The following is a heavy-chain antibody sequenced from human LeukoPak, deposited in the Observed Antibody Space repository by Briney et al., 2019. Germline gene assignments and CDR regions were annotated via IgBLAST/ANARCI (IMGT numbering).Heavy chain of an antibody. D-gene: IGHD5-18*01. CDR1: GVSISSGSYY. V-gene: IGHV4-61*02. Sequence: SETLSLTCTVAGVSISSGSYYWSWIRQPAGRGVGWIGRIYTSGSANYNPSLQSRATISVDTSKNQFSLKLSSVTAADAAVYSCARVDTLMPDDAFDIWGQGTMATVSS. J-gene: IGHJ3*02. CDR3: ARVDTLMPDDAFDI. CDR2: IYTSGSA.